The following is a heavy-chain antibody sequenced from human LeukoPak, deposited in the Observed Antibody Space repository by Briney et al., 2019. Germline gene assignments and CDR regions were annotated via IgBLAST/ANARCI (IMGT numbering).Heavy chain of an antibody. V-gene: IGHV3-73*01. CDR3: AKDHRVPAAIQVRGARHQNFDY. CDR1: GVTLSGSA. CDR2: IRSKPKYYAT. D-gene: IGHD2-2*01. Sequence: GGSLRLSCAASGVTLSGSAMHWVRQTSGQGLEWVGRIRSKPKYYATAYAASVKGRFTISRDDSKNTAYLQMNSLRVEDTAVYYCAKDHRVPAAIQVRGARHQNFDYWGQGTLVTVSS. J-gene: IGHJ4*02.